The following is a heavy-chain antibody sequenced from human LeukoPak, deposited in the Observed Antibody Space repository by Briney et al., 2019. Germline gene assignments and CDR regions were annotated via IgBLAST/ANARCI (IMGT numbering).Heavy chain of an antibody. CDR3: AKGRDRFDY. CDR2: IWYDGSNK. CDR1: GFTFSNYG. Sequence: GGSLRLSCAASGFTFSNYGMHWVRQAPGKGLEWVAAIWYDGSNKYYADSVKGRFTISRDNSKNTLYLQMNRLRAEDTAVYYCAKGRDRFDYWGQGTLVTVSS. D-gene: IGHD1-14*01. J-gene: IGHJ4*02. V-gene: IGHV3-30*02.